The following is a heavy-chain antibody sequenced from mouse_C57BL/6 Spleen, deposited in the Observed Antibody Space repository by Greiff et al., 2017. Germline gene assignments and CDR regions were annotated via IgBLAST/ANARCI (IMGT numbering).Heavy chain of an antibody. CDR2: IDPSDSET. V-gene: IGHV1-52*01. Sequence: VQLQQPGPELVRPGSSVKLSCKASGYTFTSYWMHWVKQRPIQGLEWIGNIDPSDSETHYNQKFKDKATLTVDKSSSTAYMQLSSLTSEDSAVYYCARGKLTGSFAYWGQGTLVTVSA. D-gene: IGHD4-1*01. CDR1: GYTFTSYW. CDR3: ARGKLTGSFAY. J-gene: IGHJ3*01.